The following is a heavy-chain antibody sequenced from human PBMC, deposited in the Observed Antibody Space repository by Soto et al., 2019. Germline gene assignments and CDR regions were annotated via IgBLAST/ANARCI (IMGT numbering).Heavy chain of an antibody. CDR2: ISWNSGSI. D-gene: IGHD1-26*01. Sequence: GGSLRLSCAASGFTFDDYAMHWVRQAPGKGLEWVSGISWNSGSIGYADSVKGRFTISRDNAKNSLYLQMNSLRAEDTALYYWGKVWEGGGSYFDYWGQGTLVTVSS. CDR3: GKVWEGGGSYFDY. V-gene: IGHV3-9*01. J-gene: IGHJ4*02. CDR1: GFTFDDYA.